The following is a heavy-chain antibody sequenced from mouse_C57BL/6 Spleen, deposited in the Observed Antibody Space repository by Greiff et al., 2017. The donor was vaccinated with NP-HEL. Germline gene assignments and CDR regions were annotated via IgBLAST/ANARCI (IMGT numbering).Heavy chain of an antibody. J-gene: IGHJ4*01. CDR2: ISNGGGST. Sequence: EVKLMESGGGLVQPGGSLKLSCAASGFTFSDYYMYWVRQTPEKRLEWVAYISNGGGSTYYPDTVKGRFTISRDNAKNTLYLQMSRLKSEDTAMYYCASYPMDYWGQGTSVTVSS. CDR1: GFTFSDYY. CDR3: ASYPMDY. V-gene: IGHV5-12*01.